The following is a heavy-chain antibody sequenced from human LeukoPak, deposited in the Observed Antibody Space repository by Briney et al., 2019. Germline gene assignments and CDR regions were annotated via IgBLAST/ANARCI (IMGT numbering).Heavy chain of an antibody. Sequence: SETLSLTCTVSGGSISSYYWSWIRQPPGKGQEWIGYIYYSGSTNYNPSLKSRVTISVDTSKNQFSLKLSSVTAADTAVHYCARGIFGVVPKTFDYWGQGTLVTVSS. CDR2: IYYSGST. D-gene: IGHD3-3*01. V-gene: IGHV4-59*01. CDR3: ARGIFGVVPKTFDY. CDR1: GGSISSYY. J-gene: IGHJ4*02.